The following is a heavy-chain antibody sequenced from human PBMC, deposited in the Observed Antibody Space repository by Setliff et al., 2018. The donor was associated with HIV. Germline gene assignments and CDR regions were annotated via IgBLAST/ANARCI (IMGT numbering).Heavy chain of an antibody. D-gene: IGHD3-16*01. V-gene: IGHV1-46*01. CDR3: AKDAGVWPHDYLDF. CDR1: GYTFVRDY. Sequence: ASVKVSCKASGYTFVRDYIHWVRQAPGQGPEWMGIINPSGGSTNYAQKFQGRVTMTRDTSTSTVYMELSSLRSEDTAVYYCAKDAGVWPHDYLDFWGQGTLVTVSS. CDR2: INPSGGST. J-gene: IGHJ4*02.